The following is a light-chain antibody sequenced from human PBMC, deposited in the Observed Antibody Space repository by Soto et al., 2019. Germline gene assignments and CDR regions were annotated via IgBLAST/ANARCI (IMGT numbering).Light chain of an antibody. CDR3: QQYNEWPPFT. J-gene: IGKJ5*01. V-gene: IGKV3D-15*01. CDR2: GAS. Sequence: EIWLTQSPGMLSLSPGERASLSCRASQSISSIFLAWYQQKPCQAPRLLIYGASSRATGIPDSFSGSVSGTEFTLTISSLQPADFAAYYCQQYNEWPPFTFGHGTRLEIK. CDR1: QSISSI.